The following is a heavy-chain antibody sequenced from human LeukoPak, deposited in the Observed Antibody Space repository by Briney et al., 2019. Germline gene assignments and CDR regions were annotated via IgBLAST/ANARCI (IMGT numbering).Heavy chain of an antibody. J-gene: IGHJ4*02. CDR3: ARLAYGDTPFDY. V-gene: IGHV3-53*01. D-gene: IGHD4-17*01. Sequence: PGESLRLSCAVSGFTVSSDSMNWVRQAPGKGLEWVSVIYSGGTTYYADSVKGRFTLSRDISKNTLYLQMNSLRAEDTAVYYCARLAYGDTPFDYGGQGPLATVSS. CDR2: IYSGGTT. CDR1: GFTVSSDS.